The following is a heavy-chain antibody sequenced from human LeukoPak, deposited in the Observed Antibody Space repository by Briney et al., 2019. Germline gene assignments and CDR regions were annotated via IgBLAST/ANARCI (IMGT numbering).Heavy chain of an antibody. CDR3: AKESSGWSSFDY. V-gene: IGHV3-74*01. J-gene: IGHJ4*02. CDR2: INSDGSST. D-gene: IGHD6-19*01. Sequence: GGSLRFSCAASGFTFSPYWMHWVRQAPGKGLVWVSRINSDGSSTNYADSVKGRFTISRDNSKDTLYLQMNSLRAEDTAVYYCAKESSGWSSFDYWGQGTLVTVSS. CDR1: GFTFSPYW.